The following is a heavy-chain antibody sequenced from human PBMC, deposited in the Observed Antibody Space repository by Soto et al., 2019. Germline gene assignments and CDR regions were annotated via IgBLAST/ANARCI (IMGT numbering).Heavy chain of an antibody. J-gene: IGHJ6*03. CDR1: GFTFSNAW. V-gene: IGHV3-15*01. CDR2: IKSKTDGGTT. CDR3: TTDSGFLNLRPYYYYYYMDV. Sequence: GGSLRLSCAASGFTFSNAWMSWVRQAPGKGLEWVGRIKSKTDGGTTDYAAPVKGRFTISRDDSKNTLYLQMNSLKTEDTAVYYCTTDSGFLNLRPYYYYYYMDVWGKGTTVTVSS. D-gene: IGHD3-3*01.